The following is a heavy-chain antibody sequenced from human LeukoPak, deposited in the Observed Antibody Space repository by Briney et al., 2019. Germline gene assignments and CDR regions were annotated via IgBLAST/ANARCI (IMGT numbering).Heavy chain of an antibody. Sequence: PGGSLRLSCAASGFTFSRYGMSWVRQAPGKGLEWVSAISGRDGSTYYADSVKGRFTISRDDSKNTLYLQMNSLRVEDTAVYYCAKVAKYYYGSETYYFFEHWGQGTPVTASS. J-gene: IGHJ4*02. CDR3: AKVAKYYYGSETYYFFEH. V-gene: IGHV3-23*01. D-gene: IGHD3-10*01. CDR1: GFTFSRYG. CDR2: ISGRDGST.